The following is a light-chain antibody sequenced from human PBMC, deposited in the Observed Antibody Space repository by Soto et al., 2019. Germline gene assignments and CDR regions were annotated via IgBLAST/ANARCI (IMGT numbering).Light chain of an antibody. CDR3: QRYANSRGT. CDR2: GTS. V-gene: IGKV3-20*01. CDR1: QSVSSSS. J-gene: IGKJ4*01. Sequence: ETVLTQSPGTLSLSPGERATLSCRASQSVSSSSLAWYQQRPGQAPRLLIYGTSSRATGIPDRFSGSGSGTDFTLTISRLEPEDFAVYYCQRYANSRGTFGGGTKVEIK.